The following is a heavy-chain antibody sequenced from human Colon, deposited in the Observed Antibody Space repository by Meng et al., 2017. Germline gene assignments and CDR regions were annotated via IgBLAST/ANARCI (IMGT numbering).Heavy chain of an antibody. J-gene: IGHJ5*02. CDR1: GASISGYNW. Sequence: HVQLDESGPGLVKPAGTLSLTCAVSGASISGYNWWSWVRQTPGKGLEWLGEIFHSGTSNYNPSLKSRVTISVDKSKNQFSLRLSSVTAADTAVYYCARRNSNNWFDPWGQGILVTVSS. CDR3: ARRNSNNWFDP. CDR2: IFHSGTS. V-gene: IGHV4-4*02. D-gene: IGHD2/OR15-2a*01.